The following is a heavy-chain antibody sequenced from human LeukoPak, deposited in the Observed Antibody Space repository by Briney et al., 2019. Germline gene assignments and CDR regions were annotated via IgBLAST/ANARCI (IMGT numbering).Heavy chain of an antibody. CDR3: ARDRYSSSWPLYYFDY. CDR2: IYYSGST. Sequence: PSETLSLTCTVSGGSISSYYWSWIRQPPGKGLEWIGYIYYSGSTNYNPSLKSRVTISVDTSKNQFSLKLSSVTAADTAVYYCARDRYSSSWPLYYFDYWGQGTLVTVSS. D-gene: IGHD6-13*01. J-gene: IGHJ4*02. V-gene: IGHV4-59*01. CDR1: GGSISSYY.